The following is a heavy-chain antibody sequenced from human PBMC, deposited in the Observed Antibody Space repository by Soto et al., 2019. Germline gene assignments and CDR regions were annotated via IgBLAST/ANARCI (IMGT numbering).Heavy chain of an antibody. D-gene: IGHD1-26*01. CDR2: LSNGGGTT. Sequence: EVQLLESGGGLVQPGGSLRLSCAASGFTFSSYAMSWVRQPPGGGLEWVSALSNGGGTTHYADSVKGRFTISRDNSKNTLYLQVSSLRVEDTAIYYCAKDMYGSRRGSFDYWGQGTLVTVSS. CDR1: GFTFSSYA. V-gene: IGHV3-23*01. CDR3: AKDMYGSRRGSFDY. J-gene: IGHJ4*02.